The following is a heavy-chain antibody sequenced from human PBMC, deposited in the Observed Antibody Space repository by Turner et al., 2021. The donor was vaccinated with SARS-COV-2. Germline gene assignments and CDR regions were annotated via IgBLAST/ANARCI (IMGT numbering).Heavy chain of an antibody. CDR3: AVLEMATITDAFDI. D-gene: IGHD5-12*01. CDR1: GYTFTGYY. CDR2: INPNSGGT. V-gene: IGHV1-2*02. J-gene: IGHJ3*02. Sequence: QVQLVKSGAEVKKPGASVTVSCKASGYTFTGYYMHWVRQAPGQGLEWMGWINPNSGGTNYAQKFQGRVTMTRDTSISTAYMELSRLRSDDTAVYYCAVLEMATITDAFDIWGQGTMVTVSS.